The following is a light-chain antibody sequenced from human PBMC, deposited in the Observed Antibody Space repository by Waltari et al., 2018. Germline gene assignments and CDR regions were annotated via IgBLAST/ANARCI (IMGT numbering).Light chain of an antibody. CDR1: SSDIGSYNF. V-gene: IGLV2-8*01. Sequence: QSALTQPPSASGSPGPSVTISCTGTSSDIGSYNFVSWYQHPPGKAPKLIIYEVTQRPSGVPERFSGSKSGNTASLTVSGLQAEDEADYYCASFVGTNNFRVFGGRTRVTVL. CDR2: EVT. CDR3: ASFVGTNNFRV. J-gene: IGLJ2*01.